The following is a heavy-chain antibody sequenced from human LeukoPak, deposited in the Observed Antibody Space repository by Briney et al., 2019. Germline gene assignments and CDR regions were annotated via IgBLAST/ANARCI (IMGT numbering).Heavy chain of an antibody. CDR1: GLTFSSYP. V-gene: IGHV3-23*01. Sequence: PGGSVTLSCAASGLTFSSYPMRWVRHSPGRRREWVSAISGSGGSTYYADSVKGRFTMSRDNSKNTLYLQMNSLRAEDTAVYYCAKGECSSSWYAEYFQHWGQGTLVTVSS. D-gene: IGHD6-13*01. J-gene: IGHJ1*01. CDR3: AKGECSSSWYAEYFQH. CDR2: ISGSGGST.